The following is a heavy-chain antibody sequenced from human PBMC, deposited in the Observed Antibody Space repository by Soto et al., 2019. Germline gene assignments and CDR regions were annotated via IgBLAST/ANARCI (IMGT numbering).Heavy chain of an antibody. CDR2: ISSSGSTI. J-gene: IGHJ5*02. CDR3: AGYYCEGSGYCSTGP. Sequence: QVQLVESGGGLVKPGGSLRLSCAASGFTFSDYYMSWIRQAPGKGLEWVSYISSSGSTIYYADSVKGRFTISRANAKNSLYRQMNGLSAEDTAVYYCAGYYCEGSGYCSTGPWGQGAVVTVCS. D-gene: IGHD3-22*01. V-gene: IGHV3-11*01. CDR1: GFTFSDYY.